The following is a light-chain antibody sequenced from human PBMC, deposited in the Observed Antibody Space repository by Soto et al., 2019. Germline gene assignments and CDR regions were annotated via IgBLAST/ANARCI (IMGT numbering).Light chain of an antibody. CDR1: QTISSW. CDR2: KAS. Sequence: DIQMTQSPSTLSGSVGDRVTITCRASQTISSWLAWYQQKPGKAPKLLIYKASTLKSGVPSRFSGGGSGTEFTLTISSLQPDDFATYYCQHYKSYSEAFGQGTKVELK. V-gene: IGKV1-5*03. CDR3: QHYKSYSEA. J-gene: IGKJ1*01.